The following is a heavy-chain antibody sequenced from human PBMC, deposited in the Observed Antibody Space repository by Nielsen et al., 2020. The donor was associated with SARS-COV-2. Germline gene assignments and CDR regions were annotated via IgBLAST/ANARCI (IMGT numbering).Heavy chain of an antibody. Sequence: GESLKISCAASGFTFNSYDMHWVRQAPGEGLEWVALIRYDGSDKYYGDSVKGQFTISRDNSKNTVYLQMNSLRHEDTAVYYCAKRGLVRGVVITGDDSWGQGTLVTVSS. D-gene: IGHD3-10*01. CDR2: IRYDGSDK. CDR3: AKRGLVRGVVITGDDS. CDR1: GFTFNSYD. J-gene: IGHJ5*01. V-gene: IGHV3-30*02.